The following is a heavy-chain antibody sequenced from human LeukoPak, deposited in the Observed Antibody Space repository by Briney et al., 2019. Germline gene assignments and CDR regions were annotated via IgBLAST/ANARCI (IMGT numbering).Heavy chain of an antibody. V-gene: IGHV1-2*02. D-gene: IGHD6-6*01. J-gene: IGHJ4*02. CDR2: INPNSGGT. Sequence: ASVKVSCKASGYTFTGYYMHWVRQAPGQGLEWMGWINPNSGGTNYAQKFQGRVTMTRDTSISTAYMELSRLRSDDTAVYYCARGWRTYSSSSQGYFDYWGQGTLVTVSS. CDR1: GYTFTGYY. CDR3: ARGWRTYSSSSQGYFDY.